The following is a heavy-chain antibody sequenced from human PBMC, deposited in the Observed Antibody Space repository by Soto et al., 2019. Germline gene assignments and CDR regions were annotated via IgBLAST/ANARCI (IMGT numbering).Heavy chain of an antibody. J-gene: IGHJ4*02. V-gene: IGHV4-59*01. Sequence: PSETLSLTCNVSSGSIRSYYWNWIRQPPGKTLEWIGDVYYSGSANYNPSLKSRVTISVDMSRNQFSLKLNSVTAADTAVYYCARGSMVRGPTPFDYWGQGTLVTVSS. D-gene: IGHD3-10*01. CDR3: ARGSMVRGPTPFDY. CDR2: VYYSGSA. CDR1: SGSIRSYY.